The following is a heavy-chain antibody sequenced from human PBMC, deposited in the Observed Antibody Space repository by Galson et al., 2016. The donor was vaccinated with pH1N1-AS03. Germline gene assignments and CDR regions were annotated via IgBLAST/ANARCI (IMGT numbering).Heavy chain of an antibody. CDR1: GYSFSDHW. D-gene: IGHD3-9*01. V-gene: IGHV5-51*01. CDR3: ARLPIDLLTGYYNFEDY. CDR2: IYPDDSDT. J-gene: IGHJ4*02. Sequence: SGAEVKKPGESLRISCAASGYSFSDHWIGWVRQMPGRGLEWVGLIYPDDSDTRYSPSFQGQVTISADKSTTTAYLQLNSLKASDTAIYYCARLPIDLLTGYYNFEDYWGQGTLVTVSS.